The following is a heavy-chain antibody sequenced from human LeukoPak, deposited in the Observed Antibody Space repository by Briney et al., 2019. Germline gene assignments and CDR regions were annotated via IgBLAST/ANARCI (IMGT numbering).Heavy chain of an antibody. CDR3: ARDKSGVAITGYYDRADAFDI. Sequence: ASVKVSCKASGYTFTTYGISWVRQAPGQGLEWMGWISAYNGNTNYAQKLQGRVTMTTDTSTSTAYMELRSLRSDDTAVYYCARDKSGVAITGYYDRADAFDIWGQGTMVTVSS. D-gene: IGHD3-22*01. J-gene: IGHJ3*02. CDR1: GYTFTTYG. V-gene: IGHV1-18*01. CDR2: ISAYNGNT.